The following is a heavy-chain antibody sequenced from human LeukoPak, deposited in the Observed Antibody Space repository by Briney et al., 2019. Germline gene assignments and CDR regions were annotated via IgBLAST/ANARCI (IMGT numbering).Heavy chain of an antibody. CDR3: ARDLYTMVRGVTSPIPFDY. Sequence: ASVKVSCKASGYTFTSYGISWVRQAPGQGLEWMGWISAYNGNTNYAQKLQGRVTMTTDTSTSTAYMELRSLRSDDTAVYHCARDLYTMVRGVTSPIPFDYWGQGTLVTVSS. D-gene: IGHD3-10*01. CDR1: GYTFTSYG. J-gene: IGHJ4*02. CDR2: ISAYNGNT. V-gene: IGHV1-18*01.